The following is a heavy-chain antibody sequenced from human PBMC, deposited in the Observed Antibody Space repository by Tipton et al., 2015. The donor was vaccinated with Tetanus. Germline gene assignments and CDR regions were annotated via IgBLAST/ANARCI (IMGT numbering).Heavy chain of an antibody. V-gene: IGHV3-33*08. CDR3: ARDSSQGLIDFWSGFHDQIDY. D-gene: IGHD3-3*01. CDR2: IWFDGSQE. Sequence: SLRLSCAVSGFTFSTHRMSWVRQAPGKGLEWVAVIWFDGSQEKYADSVKGRFTISRDNSNSTLYLHMNSLRAGDTATYYCARDSSQGLIDFWSGFHDQIDYWGHGTLVTVSP. J-gene: IGHJ4*01. CDR1: GFTFSTHR.